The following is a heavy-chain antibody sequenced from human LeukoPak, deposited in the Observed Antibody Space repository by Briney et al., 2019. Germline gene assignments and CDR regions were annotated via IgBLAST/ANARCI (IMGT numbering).Heavy chain of an antibody. CDR2: ISGSGGST. D-gene: IGHD6-13*01. V-gene: IGHV3-23*01. CDR3: AKDRPIAAAWEDY. J-gene: IGHJ4*02. Sequence: GGSLRLSCAASGFTFSSYAMSWVRQAPGKGLEWVSAISGSGGSTYYADSVKGRFTISRDNSKNMLYLQMNSLRAEDPAVYCCAKDRPIAAAWEDYWGQGTLVTVSS. CDR1: GFTFSSYA.